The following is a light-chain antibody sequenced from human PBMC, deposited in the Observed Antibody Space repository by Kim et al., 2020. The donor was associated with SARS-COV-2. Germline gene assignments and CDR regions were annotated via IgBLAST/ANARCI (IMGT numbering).Light chain of an antibody. Sequence: SYELTQPPSVSMAPEKTARITCGGNNIGSKSVHWYQQKPGQAPVLVIYYDSDRPSGIPERFSGSNSGNTATLTISRVEAGDEADYYCQVWDSSSDHYVFGTGTKVTVL. V-gene: IGLV3-21*04. J-gene: IGLJ1*01. CDR1: NIGSKS. CDR3: QVWDSSSDHYV. CDR2: YDS.